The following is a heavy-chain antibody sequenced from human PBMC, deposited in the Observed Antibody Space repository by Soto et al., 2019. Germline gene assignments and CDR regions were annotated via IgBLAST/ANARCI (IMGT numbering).Heavy chain of an antibody. Sequence: EVQLVESGGGLVKPGGSLKLSCAASGFNFNRSGTHWVRQAPGKGLEWVSSISSASSYIYYAVSVKGRFTISRDNAKHSVFLQMNSLRAEDTAVYYCARNGYAGSGVDYWGQGALVTVSS. V-gene: IGHV3-21*01. CDR1: GFNFNRSG. CDR3: ARNGYAGSGVDY. D-gene: IGHD3-10*01. CDR2: ISSASSYI. J-gene: IGHJ4*02.